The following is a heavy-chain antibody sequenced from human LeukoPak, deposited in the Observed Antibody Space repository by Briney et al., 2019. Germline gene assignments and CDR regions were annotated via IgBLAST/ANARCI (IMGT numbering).Heavy chain of an antibody. CDR3: VRPSIDDYGDCGY. Sequence: GGSLRLSCAASGFTFAFYSMNWVRQAPGKGLEWISSISSLGRSYKYYADSVKGRFTISRDDAKNSLYLQMNSLRADDTAVYYCVRPSIDDYGDCGYWGQGTLVTVSS. CDR1: GFTFAFYS. V-gene: IGHV3-21*01. CDR2: ISSLGRSYK. D-gene: IGHD4-17*01. J-gene: IGHJ4*02.